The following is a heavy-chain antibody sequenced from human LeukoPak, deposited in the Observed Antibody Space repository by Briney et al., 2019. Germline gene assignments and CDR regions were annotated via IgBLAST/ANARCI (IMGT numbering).Heavy chain of an antibody. J-gene: IGHJ4*02. CDR3: ARDEGPYEWLAPFDY. D-gene: IGHD6-19*01. V-gene: IGHV1-18*01. Sequence: ASVKVSCKASGYTFTSYGISWVRQAPGQGLEWMGWISAYNGNTNYAQELQGRVTMTTDTSTSTAYMELRSLRSDDTAVYYCARDEGPYEWLAPFDYWGQGTLVTVSS. CDR2: ISAYNGNT. CDR1: GYTFTSYG.